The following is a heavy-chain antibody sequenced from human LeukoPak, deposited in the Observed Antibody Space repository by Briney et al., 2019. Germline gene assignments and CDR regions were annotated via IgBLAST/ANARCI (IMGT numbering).Heavy chain of an antibody. Sequence: PSETLSLTCTVSGGSISSYYWSWIRQPPGEGLEWIGYIYYSGSTNYNPSLKSRVTISVDTSKNQFSLKLSSVTAADTAVYYCARDIAVAEGWFDPWGQGTLVTVSS. CDR2: IYYSGST. D-gene: IGHD6-19*01. CDR1: GGSISSYY. V-gene: IGHV4-59*01. J-gene: IGHJ5*02. CDR3: ARDIAVAEGWFDP.